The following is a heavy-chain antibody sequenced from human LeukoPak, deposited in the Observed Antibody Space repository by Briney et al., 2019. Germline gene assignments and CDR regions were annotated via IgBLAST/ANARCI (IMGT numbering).Heavy chain of an antibody. D-gene: IGHD3-10*01. CDR1: GGSISSYY. CDR2: IYYSGST. J-gene: IGHJ4*02. CDR3: AAMVRGDNFDY. Sequence: VKPSETLSLTCTVSGGSISSYYWSWIRQPPGKGLEWIGYIYYSGSTNYNPSLKSRVTISVDTSKNQFSLKLSSVTAADTAVYYCAAMVRGDNFDYWGQGTLVTVSS. V-gene: IGHV4-59*01.